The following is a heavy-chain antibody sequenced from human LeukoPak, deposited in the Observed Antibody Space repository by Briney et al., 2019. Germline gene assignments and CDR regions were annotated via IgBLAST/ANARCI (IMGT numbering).Heavy chain of an antibody. CDR3: ARSKPGGYCSRTSCYRDSYYFDY. V-gene: IGHV1-69*05. CDR1: GGTFSSYA. D-gene: IGHD2-2*02. Sequence: SVKVSCKASGGTFSSYAISWVRQAPGQGLEWMGGIIPIFGTANYAQKFQGRVTITTDESTSTAYMELSSLRSEDTAVYYCARSKPGGYCSRTSCYRDSYYFDYWGQGTLVTVSS. J-gene: IGHJ4*02. CDR2: IIPIFGTA.